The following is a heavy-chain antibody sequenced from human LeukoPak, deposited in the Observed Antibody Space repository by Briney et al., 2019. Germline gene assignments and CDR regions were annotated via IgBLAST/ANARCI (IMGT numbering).Heavy chain of an antibody. CDR3: AKDHDAAKTDYYYYYYMDV. CDR2: IRYDGSNK. Sequence: GGSLRLSCAASGFTFSSYGMHWVRQAPGKGLEWVAFIRYDGSNKYYADSVKGRFTISRDNSKNTLYLQMNSLRAEDTAVYYCAKDHDAAKTDYYYYYYMDVWGKGTTVTVSS. J-gene: IGHJ6*03. D-gene: IGHD2-2*01. V-gene: IGHV3-30*02. CDR1: GFTFSSYG.